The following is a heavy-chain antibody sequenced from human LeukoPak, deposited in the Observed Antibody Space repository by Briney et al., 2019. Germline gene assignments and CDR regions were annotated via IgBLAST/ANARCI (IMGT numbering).Heavy chain of an antibody. D-gene: IGHD2-15*01. Sequence: SVTVSCKASGYIFTSYAMHWVRQAPGQRLEGMGWINAGNGNTKYSQKFQGRVTITRDTSASTAYMELSSLRSEDTAVYYCARGDSGYCSGGSCRRNWFDPWGQGTLVTVSS. V-gene: IGHV1-3*01. J-gene: IGHJ5*02. CDR3: ARGDSGYCSGGSCRRNWFDP. CDR2: INAGNGNT. CDR1: GYIFTSYA.